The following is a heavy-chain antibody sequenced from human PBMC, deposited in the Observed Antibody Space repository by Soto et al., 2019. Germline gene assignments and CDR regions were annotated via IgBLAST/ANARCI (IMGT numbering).Heavy chain of an antibody. Sequence: GGSLRLSCAVSGFICSSYDMSWVRQAPGKGLAWVSTILVGGSTHYEDSVQGRFTISRDTSKNTVYLHMNSLTAGDTAVYYCARATATGGGAFEIYGQGTMVTVSS. V-gene: IGHV3-23*01. CDR1: GFICSSYD. CDR2: ILVGGST. J-gene: IGHJ3*02. D-gene: IGHD2-8*02. CDR3: ARATATGGGAFEI.